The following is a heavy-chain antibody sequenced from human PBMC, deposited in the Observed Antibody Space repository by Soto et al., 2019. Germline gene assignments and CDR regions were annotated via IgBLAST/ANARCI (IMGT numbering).Heavy chain of an antibody. V-gene: IGHV3-30*03. D-gene: IGHD3-16*02. CDR1: GFTFSHYG. Sequence: QVQLVESGGGVVQPGRSLRLSCAASGFTFSHYGMHWVRQAPGKGLEWVAVISDDGSYKNHADSVKGRFTISRDNSKNSLYLQMNSLRPEDTAVYYCARDRYTETIGYKDYWGQVTLVTVSS. CDR3: ARDRYTETIGYKDY. J-gene: IGHJ4*02. CDR2: ISDDGSYK.